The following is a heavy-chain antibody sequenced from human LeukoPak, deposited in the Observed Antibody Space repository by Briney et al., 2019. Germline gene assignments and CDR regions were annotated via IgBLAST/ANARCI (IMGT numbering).Heavy chain of an antibody. Sequence: GGSLRHSSATSGFTLTHATVRWVRQAPGKGLEWVGRIKSKTDGGTTDYAAPVKGRFTISRDDSKNTPYLQMNSLKTEDTAVYYCTTGRGVHGSRPLGGQGTLVTVSS. V-gene: IGHV3-15*01. J-gene: IGHJ4*02. CDR3: TTGRGVHGSRPL. D-gene: IGHD3-10*01. CDR2: IKSKTDGGTT. CDR1: GFTLTHAT.